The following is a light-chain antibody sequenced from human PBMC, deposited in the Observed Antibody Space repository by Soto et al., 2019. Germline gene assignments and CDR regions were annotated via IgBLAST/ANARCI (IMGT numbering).Light chain of an antibody. CDR3: QQYHNWPIT. CDR1: QTISSW. J-gene: IGKJ5*01. V-gene: IGKV1-5*03. CDR2: KAS. Sequence: DIQMTQSPSTLSGSVGDRVTITCRASQTISSWLAWYQQKPGKAPKLLIYKASTLKSGVPSRFSGSGSGTEFTLTISSLQSEDFAVYYCQQYHNWPITFGQGTRLENK.